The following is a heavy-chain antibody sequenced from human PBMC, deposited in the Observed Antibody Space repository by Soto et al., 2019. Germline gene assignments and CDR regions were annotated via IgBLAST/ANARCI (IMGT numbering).Heavy chain of an antibody. Sequence: PGGSLRLSCTASGFTFGDYAMSWFRQAPGKGLEWVGFIRSKAYGGTTEYAASVKGRFTISRDDSKSIAYLQMNSLKTEDTAVYYCTRIRITMIVVARGAFDIWGQGTMVTVSS. V-gene: IGHV3-49*03. CDR2: IRSKAYGGTT. D-gene: IGHD3-22*01. J-gene: IGHJ3*02. CDR3: TRIRITMIVVARGAFDI. CDR1: GFTFGDYA.